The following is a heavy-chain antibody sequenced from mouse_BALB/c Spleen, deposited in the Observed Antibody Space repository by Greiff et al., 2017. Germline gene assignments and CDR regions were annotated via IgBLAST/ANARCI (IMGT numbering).Heavy chain of an antibody. CDR2: IYPGDGDT. CDR3: AKTTVYAMDY. Sequence: VQLQQSGAELARPGASVKLSCKASGYTFTSYWMQWVKQRPGQGLELIGAIYPGDGDTRYTQKFKGKATLTADKSSSTAYMQLSSLASEDSAVYYCAKTTVYAMDYWGQGTSVTVSS. D-gene: IGHD1-1*01. V-gene: IGHV1-87*01. J-gene: IGHJ4*01. CDR1: GYTFTSYW.